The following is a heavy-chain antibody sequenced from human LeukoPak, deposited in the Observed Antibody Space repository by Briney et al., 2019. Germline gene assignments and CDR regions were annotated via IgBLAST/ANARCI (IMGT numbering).Heavy chain of an antibody. CDR2: ISGSGGST. Sequence: GGSLRLSCAASGFTFSSYVMSWVRQAPGKGLEWVSAISGSGGSTYYAASVRARFTISRATSKNTLYLQMTSLRAEKTAIYYCARAVEMATIDYWGQGSLVTDCS. V-gene: IGHV3-23*01. J-gene: IGHJ4*02. CDR1: GFTFSSYV. CDR3: ARAVEMATIDY. D-gene: IGHD5-24*01.